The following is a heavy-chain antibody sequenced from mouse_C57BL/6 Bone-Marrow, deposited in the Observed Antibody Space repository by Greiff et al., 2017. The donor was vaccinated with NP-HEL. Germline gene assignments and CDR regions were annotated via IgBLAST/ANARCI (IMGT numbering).Heavy chain of an antibody. D-gene: IGHD1-1*01. J-gene: IGHJ1*03. CDR1: GFTFSNYW. CDR3: TENYGSSDWYFEG. V-gene: IGHV6-3*01. CDR2: IRLKSDNYAT. Sequence: EVKVEESGGGLVQPGGSMKLSCVASGFTFSNYWMNWVRQSPEKGLEWVAQIRLKSDNYATHYAESVKGRFTISRDDSKSSVYMQMNNLRAEDTGIYYCTENYGSSDWYFEGWGTGTTVTVSS.